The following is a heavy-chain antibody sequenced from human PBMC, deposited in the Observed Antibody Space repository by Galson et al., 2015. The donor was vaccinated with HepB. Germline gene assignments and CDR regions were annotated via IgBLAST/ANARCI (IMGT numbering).Heavy chain of an antibody. Sequence: SLRLSCAASGFTFSSYAMHWVRQAPGKGLEWVAVISYDGSNKYYTDSVKGRFTISRDNSKNTLYLQMNSLRAEDTAVYYCARGAQLWFSPYYYGMDVWGQGTTVTVSS. V-gene: IGHV3-30-3*01. CDR1: GFTFSSYA. D-gene: IGHD5-18*01. J-gene: IGHJ6*02. CDR3: ARGAQLWFSPYYYGMDV. CDR2: ISYDGSNK.